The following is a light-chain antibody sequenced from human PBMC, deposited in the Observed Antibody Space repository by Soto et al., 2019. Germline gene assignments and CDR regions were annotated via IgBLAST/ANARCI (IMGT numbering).Light chain of an antibody. Sequence: DIQMTQSPSTLSASVGDRVTITCRASQSISSWLAWYQQKPGKAPKLLIYKASSLERGVPSRFSGSGSGTEFTLAISSLQPDAFATYYCQQYNSYSLTFGGGTKVEIK. CDR1: QSISSW. CDR2: KAS. CDR3: QQYNSYSLT. V-gene: IGKV1-5*03. J-gene: IGKJ4*01.